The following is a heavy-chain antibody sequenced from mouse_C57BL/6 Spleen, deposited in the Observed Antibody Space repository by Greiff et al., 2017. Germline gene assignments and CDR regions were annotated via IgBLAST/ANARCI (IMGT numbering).Heavy chain of an antibody. J-gene: IGHJ1*03. CDR2: ISYSGST. CDR3: ARGSSYAYWYFDV. V-gene: IGHV3-8*01. D-gene: IGHD1-1*01. Sequence: EVKLEESGPGLAKPSQTLSLTCSVTGYSITSDYWNWIRKFPGNKLEYMGYISYSGSTYYNPSLKSRISITRDTSKNQYYLQLNSVTTEDTATYYCARGSSYAYWYFDVWGTGTTVTVSS. CDR1: GYSITSDY.